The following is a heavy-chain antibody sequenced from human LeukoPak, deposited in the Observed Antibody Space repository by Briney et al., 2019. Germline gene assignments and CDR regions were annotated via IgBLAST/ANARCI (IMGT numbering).Heavy chain of an antibody. V-gene: IGHV3-23*01. CDR3: AKDREGYYYSFAMDV. CDR2: INGIGAST. CDR1: GFSFTNYG. J-gene: IGHJ6*02. Sequence: GGSLRLSCAASGFSFTNYGMAWVRQAPGKGQDWLSAINGIGASTYYADSVQGRFTISRDNSKNTLYLQMNSLRAEDTAVYFCAKDREGYYYSFAMDVWGQGTTVTVSS.